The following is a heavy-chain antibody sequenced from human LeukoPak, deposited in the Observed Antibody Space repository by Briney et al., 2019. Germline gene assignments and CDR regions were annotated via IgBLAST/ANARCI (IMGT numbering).Heavy chain of an antibody. D-gene: IGHD6-19*01. Sequence: GGSLRLSCAASGFTFSSYAMSWVRQAPGKGLEWVSAISGSGGSTYYADSVKGRFTISRDNSKNTLYLQMNSLRAEDTAVYYCAKSSGIAVAGKGTDYWGQGTLVTVSS. J-gene: IGHJ4*02. CDR1: GFTFSSYA. CDR3: AKSSGIAVAGKGTDY. CDR2: ISGSGGST. V-gene: IGHV3-23*01.